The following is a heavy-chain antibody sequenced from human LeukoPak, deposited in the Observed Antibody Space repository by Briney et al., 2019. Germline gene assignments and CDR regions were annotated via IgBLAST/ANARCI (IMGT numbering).Heavy chain of an antibody. Sequence: GASVKVSCKASGYTFTSYGISWVRRAPGQGLEWMGWISAYNGNTNYAQKLQGRVTMTTDTSTSTAYMELRSLRSDDTAVYYCARVPHYYYDSSGYYPYFDYWGQGTLVTVSS. J-gene: IGHJ4*02. V-gene: IGHV1-18*01. D-gene: IGHD3-22*01. CDR1: GYTFTSYG. CDR2: ISAYNGNT. CDR3: ARVPHYYYDSSGYYPYFDY.